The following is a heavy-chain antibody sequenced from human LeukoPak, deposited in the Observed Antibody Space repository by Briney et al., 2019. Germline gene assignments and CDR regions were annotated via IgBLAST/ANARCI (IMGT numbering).Heavy chain of an antibody. D-gene: IGHD3-10*01. J-gene: IGHJ4*02. CDR2: IWYDGSKK. Sequence: PGRTLSLSCAASGVTFSSDGNHWNCQAPAKGLEWVAVIWYDGSKKYYADSVQGRFTISRDNSKHVLYLQMNSLRAEDTAVYYCARVSGSGTYFDYWGQGTLVT. CDR3: ARVSGSGTYFDY. CDR1: GVTFSSDG. V-gene: IGHV3-33*01.